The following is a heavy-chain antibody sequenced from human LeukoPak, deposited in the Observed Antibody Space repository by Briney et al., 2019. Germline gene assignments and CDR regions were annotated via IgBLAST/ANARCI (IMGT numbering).Heavy chain of an antibody. CDR1: GFTVSNYW. Sequence: PGGSLRLSCASSGFTVSNYWMTWVRQAPGNGLEWVANMRQDGSEKYYVDSVKGRFAISRDNAKNSLYLQMNSLRAEDTAVYYCASVRDGSNSCLDYWGQGILVTVSS. V-gene: IGHV3-7*01. CDR2: MRQDGSEK. CDR3: ASVRDGSNSCLDY. J-gene: IGHJ4*02. D-gene: IGHD6-13*01.